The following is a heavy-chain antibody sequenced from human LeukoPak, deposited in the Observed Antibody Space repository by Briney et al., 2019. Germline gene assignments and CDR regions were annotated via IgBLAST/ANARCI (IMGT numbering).Heavy chain of an antibody. D-gene: IGHD1-26*01. CDR2: IYSGGST. J-gene: IGHJ4*02. Sequence: GGSLRLSCAASGFTFSSYWMIWVRQAPGKGLEWVSVIYSGGSTYYADSVKGRFTISRDNSKNTLYLQMNSLRAEDTAVYYCARVGATTFDYWGQGTLVTVSS. V-gene: IGHV3-66*02. CDR1: GFTFSSYW. CDR3: ARVGATTFDY.